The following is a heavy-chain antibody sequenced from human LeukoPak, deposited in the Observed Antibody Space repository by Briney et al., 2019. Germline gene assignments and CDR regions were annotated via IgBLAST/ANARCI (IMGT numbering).Heavy chain of an antibody. Sequence: SETLSLTCTVSGGSISSGGYYWSWIRQPPGKGLEWIGYIYHSGSTYYNPSLKSRVTISVDRSKNQFSLKLSSVTAADTAVYYCARDGYSYGGIDYWGQGTLVTVSS. J-gene: IGHJ4*02. CDR1: GGSISSGGYY. CDR2: IYHSGST. V-gene: IGHV4-30-2*01. CDR3: ARDGYSYGGIDY. D-gene: IGHD5-18*01.